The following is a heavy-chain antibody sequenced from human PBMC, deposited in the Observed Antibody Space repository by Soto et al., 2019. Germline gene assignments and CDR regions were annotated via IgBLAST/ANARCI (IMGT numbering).Heavy chain of an antibody. V-gene: IGHV3-30*18. CDR2: ISYDGSNK. CDR1: GFTFSSYG. J-gene: IGHJ6*02. CDR3: AKDQDWIVVVPAAVLDV. D-gene: IGHD2-2*01. Sequence: QVQLVESGGGVVQPGRSLRLSCAASGFTFSSYGMHWVRQAPGKGLEWVAVISYDGSNKYYADSVKGRFTISRDNSKNTLYLQMNSLRAEDTAVYYCAKDQDWIVVVPAAVLDVWGQGTTVTVSS.